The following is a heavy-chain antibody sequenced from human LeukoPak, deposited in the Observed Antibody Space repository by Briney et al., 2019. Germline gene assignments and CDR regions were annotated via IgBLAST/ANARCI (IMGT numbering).Heavy chain of an antibody. D-gene: IGHD6-13*01. J-gene: IGHJ3*02. CDR1: GITFSSYS. Sequence: GGSLRLSCAASGITFSSYSMNWVRQAPGKGLEWVSSISSSSSYIYYADSVKGRFTISRDNAKNSLYLQMNSLRAEDTAVYYCARDDQGSSWYLGHSDAFDIWGQGTMVTVSS. V-gene: IGHV3-21*01. CDR2: ISSSSSYI. CDR3: ARDDQGSSWYLGHSDAFDI.